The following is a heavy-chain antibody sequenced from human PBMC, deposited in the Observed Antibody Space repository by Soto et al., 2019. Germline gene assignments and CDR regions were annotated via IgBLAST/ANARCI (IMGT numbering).Heavy chain of an antibody. CDR3: AREAGDIVVVPAAIRYWFDP. Sequence: GGSLRLSCAASGFTFSSYAMHWVRQAPGKGLEWVAVISYDGSNKYYADSVKGRFTISRDNSKNTLYLQMSSLRAEDTAVYYCAREAGDIVVVPAAIRYWFDPWGQGTLVTVSS. V-gene: IGHV3-30-3*01. CDR2: ISYDGSNK. CDR1: GFTFSSYA. D-gene: IGHD2-2*01. J-gene: IGHJ5*02.